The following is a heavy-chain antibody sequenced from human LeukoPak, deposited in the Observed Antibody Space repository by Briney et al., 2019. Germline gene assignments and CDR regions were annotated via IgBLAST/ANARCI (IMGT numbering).Heavy chain of an antibody. CDR1: GLSVRDSE. Sequence: GGSLRLSCVGSGLSVRDSEMNWVRQAPGKGLEWVAHVRADGTTKWYADSVRDRFNIARDNARNSVFLQMNSLRVDDSATYYCSRRFRDWGQGILVTVSS. CDR2: VRADGTTK. V-gene: IGHV3-48*03. J-gene: IGHJ4*02. D-gene: IGHD3-10*01. CDR3: SRRFRD.